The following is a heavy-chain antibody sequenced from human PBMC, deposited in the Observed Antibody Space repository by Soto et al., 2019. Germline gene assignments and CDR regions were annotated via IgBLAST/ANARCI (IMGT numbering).Heavy chain of an antibody. CDR3: AKDKGSSWNSNAS. J-gene: IGHJ5*02. CDR2: ISYDGSNK. CDR1: GFTFSSYG. V-gene: IGHV3-30*18. Sequence: PGGSLRLSCAASGFTFSSYGMHWVSQAPGKGLEWVAVISYDGSNKYYADSVKGRFTISRDNSKNTLYLQMNSLRAEDTAVYYCAKDKGSSWNSNASWGQGTLVTVSS. D-gene: IGHD6-13*01.